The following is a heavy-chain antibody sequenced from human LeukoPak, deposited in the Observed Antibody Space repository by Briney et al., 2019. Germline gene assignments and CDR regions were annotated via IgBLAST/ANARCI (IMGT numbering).Heavy chain of an antibody. D-gene: IGHD6-19*01. V-gene: IGHV3-23*01. CDR2: ISSSGSGGNT. CDR3: AKDLNGIAVAAFDY. CDR1: GVTLSNYA. Sequence: PGGSLRLSCVASGVTLSNYAMSWARQAPGKGLEWVSGISSSGSGGNTYYADSVKGRFTISRDNSKNTLYLQMNSLRAEDTAVYYCAKDLNGIAVAAFDYWGQGTLVTVSS. J-gene: IGHJ4*02.